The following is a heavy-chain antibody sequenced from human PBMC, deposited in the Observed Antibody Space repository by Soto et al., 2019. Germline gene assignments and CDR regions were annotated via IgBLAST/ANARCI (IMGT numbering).Heavy chain of an antibody. D-gene: IGHD3-3*01. Sequence: GGSLRLSCAASGFTFSDYYMSWIRRAPGKGLEWVSYISSGDSTIYYADSVKGRFTISRDNAKKSLYLQMNSLRAEDTAVYYCARGVSNTIFGVVSRGAGYYCYMDVWGKGTTVTVS. V-gene: IGHV3-11*01. CDR1: GFTFSDYY. CDR3: ARGVSNTIFGVVSRGAGYYCYMDV. CDR2: ISSGDSTI. J-gene: IGHJ6*03.